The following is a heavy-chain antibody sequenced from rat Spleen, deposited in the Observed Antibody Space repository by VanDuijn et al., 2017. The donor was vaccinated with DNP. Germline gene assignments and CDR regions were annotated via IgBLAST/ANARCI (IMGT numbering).Heavy chain of an antibody. Sequence: VQLVESGGGLLQPGGSLNFSCEASGFTFRDFYMAWVRQAPTKGLEWVAYVRYDGGFTYYGDSVKGRFTISRDNAKNTLYLQMNSLRSEDMATYYCARWDNRYYFDFWGQGVMVAVSS. D-gene: IGHD1-10*01. CDR1: GFTFRDFY. V-gene: IGHV5-22*01. J-gene: IGHJ2*01. CDR2: VRYDGGFT. CDR3: ARWDNRYYFDF.